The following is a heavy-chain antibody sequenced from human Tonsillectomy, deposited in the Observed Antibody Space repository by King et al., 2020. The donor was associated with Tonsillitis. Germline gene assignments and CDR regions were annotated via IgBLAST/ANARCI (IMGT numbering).Heavy chain of an antibody. CDR3: ARARRLGNAFDI. V-gene: IGHV3-30*01. CDR1: GFTFSPYA. Sequence: VQLVESGGGVVQPGRSLRLSCAASGFTFSPYAMHWVRQAPGKGREWVALISYDGSKKYYADSVKGRFTISRDNSNNTLYLQMNSLRAEDTAVYYCARARRLGNAFDIWGQGTMVIVSS. D-gene: IGHD7-27*01. J-gene: IGHJ3*02. CDR2: ISYDGSKK.